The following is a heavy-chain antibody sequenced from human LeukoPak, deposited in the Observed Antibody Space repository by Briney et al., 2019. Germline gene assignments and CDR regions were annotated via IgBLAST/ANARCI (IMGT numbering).Heavy chain of an antibody. CDR3: ARDFRSLVALIDY. CDR2: ISSSSSYI. CDR1: GFTFSSYS. D-gene: IGHD2-8*02. V-gene: IGHV3-21*01. Sequence: GSLRLSCAASGFTFSSYSMNWVRQAPGKGLEWVSSISSSSSYIYYADSVKGRFTISRDNAKNSLYLQMNSLRAEDTAVYYCARDFRSLVALIDYWGQGTLVTVSS. J-gene: IGHJ4*02.